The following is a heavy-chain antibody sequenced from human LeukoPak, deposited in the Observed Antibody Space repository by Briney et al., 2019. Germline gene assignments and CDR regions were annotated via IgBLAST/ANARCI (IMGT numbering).Heavy chain of an antibody. Sequence: HPGGSLRLSCAASGFTVSSNYMSWVRQAPGKGLEWVSVIYSGGSTYYADSVKGRFTISRDNSKNTLYLQMNSLRAEDTAVYYCARDLTSGYGMDVWGQGTTVTVSS. CDR2: IYSGGST. V-gene: IGHV3-53*01. CDR3: ARDLTSGYGMDV. D-gene: IGHD2/OR15-2a*01. CDR1: GFTVSSNY. J-gene: IGHJ6*02.